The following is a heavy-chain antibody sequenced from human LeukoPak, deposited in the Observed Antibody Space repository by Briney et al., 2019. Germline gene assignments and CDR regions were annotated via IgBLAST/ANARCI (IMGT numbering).Heavy chain of an antibody. V-gene: IGHV3-66*02. CDR3: ARDILRLGELSFDY. CDR1: GFTVSSNY. Sequence: PGGSLRLSCAASGFTVSSNYMSWVRQAPGKGLEWVSVIYSGSSTYYADSVKGRFTISRDNSKNTLYLQMNSLRAEDTAVYYCARDILRLGELSFDYWGQGTLVTVSS. CDR2: IYSGSST. J-gene: IGHJ4*02. D-gene: IGHD3-16*02.